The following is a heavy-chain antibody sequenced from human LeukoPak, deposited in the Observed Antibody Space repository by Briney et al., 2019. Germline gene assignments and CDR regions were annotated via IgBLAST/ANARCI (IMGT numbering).Heavy chain of an antibody. J-gene: IGHJ4*02. CDR1: GFTLSDHH. CDR3: AIMPYYYVSGGYFDYFDY. CDR2: ISGSGGST. D-gene: IGHD3-22*01. V-gene: IGHV3-23*01. Sequence: GGSLRLSCAASGFTLSDHHMDWVRQAPGKGLEWVSAISGSGGSTYYADSVKGRFTISRDNSKNTLYLQMNSLRAEDTAVYYCAIMPYYYVSGGYFDYFDYWGQGTLVTVSS.